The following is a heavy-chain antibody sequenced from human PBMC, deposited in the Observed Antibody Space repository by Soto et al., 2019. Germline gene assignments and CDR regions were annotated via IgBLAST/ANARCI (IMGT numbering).Heavy chain of an antibody. D-gene: IGHD3-22*01. V-gene: IGHV1-69*13. J-gene: IGHJ5*02. CDR1: GGTFSSYA. CDR3: ARDRGPSSGYYPYWFDP. CDR2: IFPIFGTA. Sequence: GASVKVSCKASGGTFSSYAITWVRQAPGQGLEWMGGIFPIFGTAIYAQKFQARVTITADESTSTAYMELSSLRSEDTAVYYCARDRGPSSGYYPYWFDPWGQGTLVTVSS.